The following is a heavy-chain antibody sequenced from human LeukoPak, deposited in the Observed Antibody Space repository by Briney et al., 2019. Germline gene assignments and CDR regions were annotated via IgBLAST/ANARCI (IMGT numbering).Heavy chain of an antibody. CDR1: GGSISSYY. D-gene: IGHD3-16*01. CDR3: ARDMTRPSIAFDI. J-gene: IGHJ3*02. Sequence: SETLSLTCTVSGGSISSYYWSWIRQPPGKGLEWIGYIYYSGSTNYNPSLKSRVTISVDTSKNQFSLKLSSVTAADTAVYYCARDMTRPSIAFDIRGQGTMVTVSS. V-gene: IGHV4-59*01. CDR2: IYYSGST.